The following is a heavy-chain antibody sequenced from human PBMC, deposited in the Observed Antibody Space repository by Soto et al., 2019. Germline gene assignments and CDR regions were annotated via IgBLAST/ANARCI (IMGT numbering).Heavy chain of an antibody. Sequence: QVQLQESGPGLVKPSQTLSLTCTVSGGAISSGGTGSYWTWIRQLPVKGLEWIGYIYYTGNPYYNPSLKSRPTISIDTSENQFSLKLTSVTAADTAVYFCASGHDAYKVRYWGQGTLVTVSS. CDR2: IYYTGNP. CDR3: ASGHDAYKVRY. CDR1: GGAISSGGTGSY. D-gene: IGHD1-1*01. V-gene: IGHV4-31*02. J-gene: IGHJ4*02.